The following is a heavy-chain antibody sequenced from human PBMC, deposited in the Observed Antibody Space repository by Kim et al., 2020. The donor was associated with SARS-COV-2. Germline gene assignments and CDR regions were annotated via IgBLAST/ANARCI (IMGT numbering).Heavy chain of an antibody. Sequence: GGSLRLSCAASGFTFSSYAMSWVRQAPGKGLEWVSAISGSGGSTYYADSVKGRFTISRDNSKNTLYLQMNSLRAEDTAVYYCAKDLGGGSYFPPPHYGMDVWGQGTTVTVSS. J-gene: IGHJ6*02. CDR3: AKDLGGGSYFPPPHYGMDV. V-gene: IGHV3-23*01. CDR2: ISGSGGST. D-gene: IGHD1-26*01. CDR1: GFTFSSYA.